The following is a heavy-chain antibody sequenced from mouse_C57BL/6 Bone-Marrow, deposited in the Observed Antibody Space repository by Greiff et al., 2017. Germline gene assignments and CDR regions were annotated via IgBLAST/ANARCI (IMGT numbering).Heavy chain of an antibody. V-gene: IGHV1-69*01. D-gene: IGHD1-1*01. CDR1: GYTFTSSW. Sequence: VQLQQPGAELVMPGASVKLSCKASGYTFTSSWMHWVKQRHGQGLAWIGEIDPSDSYTNYNQKFKGKSTLTVDKSSSTAYMQLSSLTSEDSAVYYCARWGYGSPPGSYDVWGTGTTVTVSS. CDR3: ARWGYGSPPGSYDV. J-gene: IGHJ1*03. CDR2: IDPSDSYT.